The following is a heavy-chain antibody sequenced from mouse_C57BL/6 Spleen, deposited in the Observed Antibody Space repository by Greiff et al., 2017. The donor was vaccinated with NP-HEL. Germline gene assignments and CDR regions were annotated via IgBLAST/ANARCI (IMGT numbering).Heavy chain of an antibody. D-gene: IGHD1-1*01. CDR1: GYTFTSYW. CDR3: ARHGRSYFDY. V-gene: IGHV1-69*01. CDR2: IDPSDSYT. J-gene: IGHJ2*01. Sequence: VQLQQSGAELVMPGASVKLSCKASGYTFTSYWMHWVKQRPGQGLEWIGEIDPSDSYTNYNQKFKGKSTLTVDKSSSTAYMQLSSLTSEDSAVYYCARHGRSYFDYWGQGTTLTVSS.